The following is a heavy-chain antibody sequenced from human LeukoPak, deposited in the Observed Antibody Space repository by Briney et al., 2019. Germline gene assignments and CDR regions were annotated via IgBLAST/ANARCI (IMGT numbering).Heavy chain of an antibody. D-gene: IGHD6-6*01. CDR2: IYYSGST. V-gene: IGHV4-39*07. CDR3: ARVEGSSSTGDFDY. J-gene: IGHJ4*02. Sequence: SETLSLTCTVSGGSISSSSYYWGWIRQPPGKGLEWIGSIYYSGSTYYNPSLKSRVTISVDTSKNQFSLKLSSVTAADTAVYYCARVEGSSSTGDFDYWGQGTLVTVSS. CDR1: GGSISSSSYY.